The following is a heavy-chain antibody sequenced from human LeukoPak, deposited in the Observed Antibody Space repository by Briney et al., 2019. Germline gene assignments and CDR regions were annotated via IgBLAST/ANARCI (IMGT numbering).Heavy chain of an antibody. V-gene: IGHV4-4*07. CDR1: GGSISNDC. D-gene: IGHD1-26*01. Sequence: SETLSLTCTVSGGSISNDCWSWIRQPAGKGLEWIGRRYTSGSTDYNPSLKSRVTMSVDTSKSQFSLKLSAVTAADTAVYYCARDRTSTTHHYDMDVWGQGTTVTVSS. CDR2: RYTSGST. CDR3: ARDRTSTTHHYDMDV. J-gene: IGHJ6*02.